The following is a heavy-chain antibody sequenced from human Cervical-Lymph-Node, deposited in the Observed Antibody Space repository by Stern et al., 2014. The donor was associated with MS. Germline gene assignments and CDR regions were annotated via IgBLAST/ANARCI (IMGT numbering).Heavy chain of an antibody. CDR3: ARAVRNQLLSEY. CDR2: MNPYSGNT. CDR1: GYTFSSYD. V-gene: IGHV1-8*01. D-gene: IGHD2-2*01. Sequence: VQLVESGAEVKKPGASVKVSCKASGYTFSSYDITWVRQASGHGLEWMGWMNPYSGNTGYAQKFKGRVSMTSDPSISTVYMELTSLTYDDTAVYFCARAVRNQLLSEYWGQGTLVTVSS. J-gene: IGHJ4*02.